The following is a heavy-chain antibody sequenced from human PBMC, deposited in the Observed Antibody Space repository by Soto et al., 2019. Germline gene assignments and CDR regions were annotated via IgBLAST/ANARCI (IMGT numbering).Heavy chain of an antibody. J-gene: IGHJ4*02. D-gene: IGHD6-19*01. CDR1: GYTFTSYA. CDR2: INAGNGNT. Sequence: QVQLVQSGAEVKKPGASVKVSCKASGYTFTSYAMHWVRQAPGQRLEWMGWINAGNGNTKYSQKCQGRVTITRDTSASTAYMELSSLRSEDTAVYYCARFEVAVAGTGLDYWGQGTLVTVSS. V-gene: IGHV1-3*01. CDR3: ARFEVAVAGTGLDY.